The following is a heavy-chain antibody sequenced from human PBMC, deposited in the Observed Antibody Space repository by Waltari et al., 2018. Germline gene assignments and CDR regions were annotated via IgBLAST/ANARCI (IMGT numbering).Heavy chain of an antibody. J-gene: IGHJ6*03. V-gene: IGHV1-69*14. CDR1: GGTFSLYA. CDR2: IIPISGTA. D-gene: IGHD1-26*01. CDR3: ARLVGATKGYYYYYMDV. Sequence: QVHLLQSWAEVKKPGSSVKFSCKASGGTFSLYAISWVRQAPGQGLEWMGGIIPISGTANYAQKFQGRVTITADKTTSTAYMELSSLRSEDTAVYYCARLVGATKGYYYYYMDVWGKGTTVTVSS.